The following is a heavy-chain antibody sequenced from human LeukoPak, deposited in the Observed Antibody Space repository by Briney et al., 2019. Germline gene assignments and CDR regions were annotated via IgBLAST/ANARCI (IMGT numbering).Heavy chain of an antibody. J-gene: IGHJ5*02. Sequence: GGSLRLSCAASGFTFSSHGMNWVRQAPGKGLEWVSGISGSADNTYLADSVKGRFTISRDNSKNTLYLQMNSLRAEDTAVYYCARGGAYSSSSLDPWGQRTLVTVSS. CDR3: ARGGAYSSSSLDP. V-gene: IGHV3-23*01. CDR2: ISGSADNT. D-gene: IGHD6-6*01. CDR1: GFTFSSHG.